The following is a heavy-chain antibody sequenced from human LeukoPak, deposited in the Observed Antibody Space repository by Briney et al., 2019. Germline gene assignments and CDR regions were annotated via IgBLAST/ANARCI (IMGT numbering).Heavy chain of an antibody. CDR3: AREVQGGSGSSLPSGAFDI. D-gene: IGHD3-10*01. V-gene: IGHV4-34*01. CDR1: GGSFSGYY. J-gene: IGHJ3*02. Sequence: SETLSLTCAVYGGSFSGYYWSWIRQPPGKGLEWIGEINHSGSTNYNPSLKSRVTISVDTSKNQFSLKLSSVTAADTAVYYCAREVQGGSGSSLPSGAFDIWGQGTMVTVSS. CDR2: INHSGST.